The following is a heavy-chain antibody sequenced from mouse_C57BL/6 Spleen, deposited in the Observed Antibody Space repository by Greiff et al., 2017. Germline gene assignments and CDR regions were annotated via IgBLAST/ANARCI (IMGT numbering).Heavy chain of an antibody. V-gene: IGHV1-62-3*01. CDR1: GYTFTSYW. Sequence: QVQLQQPGAELVKLSCKASGYTFTSYWMHWVKQRPGRGLEWIGRIDPNSGGTKYNEKFKSKATLTVDKPSSTAYMQLSSLTSEDSAVYYCARRIYDYGRGFDYWGQGTTLTVSS. J-gene: IGHJ2*01. CDR3: ARRIYDYGRGFDY. D-gene: IGHD2-4*01. CDR2: IDPNSGGT.